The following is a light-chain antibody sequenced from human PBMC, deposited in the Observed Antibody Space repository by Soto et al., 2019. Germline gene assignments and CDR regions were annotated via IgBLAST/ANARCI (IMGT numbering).Light chain of an antibody. Sequence: EIVLTQSPGTLSLSPWERATLSCRASQSVTNSFLAWYQQKPGQAPRLLIYGASRRATGIPDRFTGSGSGTDFTLTISRLEPEDFAVYYCQQYVSSPWAFGQGTKVDI. CDR1: QSVTNSF. V-gene: IGKV3-20*01. J-gene: IGKJ1*01. CDR3: QQYVSSPWA. CDR2: GAS.